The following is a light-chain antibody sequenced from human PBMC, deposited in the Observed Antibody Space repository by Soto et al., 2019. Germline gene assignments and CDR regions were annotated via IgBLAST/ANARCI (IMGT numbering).Light chain of an antibody. CDR1: ESAVNY. Sequence: EIVLTQSPATLSLSPGERATLSCRASESAVNYLAWYQQQPGQAPRLLIYDVSNRATGIPDRFSGSGSGTDFTLTISSLEPEDFAVYYCQQRNTWPLTSGGGTRVEIK. J-gene: IGKJ4*01. V-gene: IGKV3-11*01. CDR2: DVS. CDR3: QQRNTWPLT.